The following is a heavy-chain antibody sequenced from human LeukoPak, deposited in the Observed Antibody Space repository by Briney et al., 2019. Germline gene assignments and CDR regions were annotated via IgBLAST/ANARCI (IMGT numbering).Heavy chain of an antibody. D-gene: IGHD3-10*01. CDR3: ARAHVMVRGVLDY. V-gene: IGHV1-2*02. CDR2: INPNSGGT. CDR1: GYTFTSYY. Sequence: ASVKVSCKASGYTFTSYYMHWVRQAPGQGLEWMGWINPNSGGTNYAQKFQGRVTMTRDTSISTAYMELSRLRSGDTAVYCCARAHVMVRGVLDYWGQGTLVTDSS. J-gene: IGHJ4*02.